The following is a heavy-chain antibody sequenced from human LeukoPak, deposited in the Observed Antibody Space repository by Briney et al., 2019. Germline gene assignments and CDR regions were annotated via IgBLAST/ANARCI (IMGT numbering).Heavy chain of an antibody. V-gene: IGHV1-18*01. CDR3: ARATPGYYDFWSGYYMGFDP. CDR2: ISAYNGNT. D-gene: IGHD3-3*01. J-gene: IGHJ5*02. CDR1: GYTFTSYG. Sequence: GASVKVSCKASGYTFTSYGISWVRQAPGQGLEWMGWISAYNGNTNYAQKLQGRVTMTTDTSTSTAYMELSSLRSEDTAVYYCARATPGYYDFWSGYYMGFDPWGQGTLVTVSS.